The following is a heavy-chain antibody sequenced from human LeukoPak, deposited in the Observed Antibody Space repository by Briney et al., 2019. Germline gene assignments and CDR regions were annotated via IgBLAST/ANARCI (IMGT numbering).Heavy chain of an antibody. Sequence: GGSLRLSCTASGFTFSSYAMSWVRQAPGKGLEWVSAISGRGGSTYYTDSVKGRFTISRDSSQNTLYLQMNSLRGDDTAVYYCAKNLAVSDTGRDFQHWGQGTLVTVSS. CDR2: ISGRGGST. D-gene: IGHD6-19*01. CDR1: GFTFSSYA. CDR3: AKNLAVSDTGRDFQH. V-gene: IGHV3-23*01. J-gene: IGHJ1*01.